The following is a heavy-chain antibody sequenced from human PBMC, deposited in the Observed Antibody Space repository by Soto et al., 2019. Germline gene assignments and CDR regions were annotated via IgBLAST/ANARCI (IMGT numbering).Heavy chain of an antibody. CDR1: GYTFTSYA. V-gene: IGHV1-3*01. CDR2: INAGNGNT. CDR3: GAVDYGDY. Sequence: QVQLVQSGAEVKKPGASVKVSCKTSGYTFTSYAVNWARQAPGQRLEWMGWINAGNGNTEYSQKFQGRVTFTRDTSASTAHLELSSLRSEDTAVYYCGAVDYGDYWGQGTLVTVSS. J-gene: IGHJ4*02. D-gene: IGHD6-19*01.